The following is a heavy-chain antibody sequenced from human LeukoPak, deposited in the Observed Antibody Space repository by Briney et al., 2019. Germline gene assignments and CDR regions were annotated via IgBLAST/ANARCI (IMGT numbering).Heavy chain of an antibody. CDR2: ISSSSSYI. CDR1: GFTFSSYS. D-gene: IGHD7-27*01. CDR3: ARVRTGDPHFDY. V-gene: IGHV3-21*01. Sequence: GGSLRLSCAASGFTFSSYSMNWVRQAPGKGLEWVSSISSSSSYIYYADSVRGRFTISRDNAKNSLYLQMNSLRAEDTAVYYCARVRTGDPHFDYWGQGTLVTVSS. J-gene: IGHJ4*02.